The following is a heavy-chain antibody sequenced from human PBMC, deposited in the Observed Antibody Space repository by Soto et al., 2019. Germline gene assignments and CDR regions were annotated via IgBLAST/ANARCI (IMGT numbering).Heavy chain of an antibody. V-gene: IGHV4-31*03. D-gene: IGHD3-10*01. J-gene: IGHJ5*02. CDR1: GGSISSGGYY. Sequence: KPSETLSLTCTVSGGSISSGGYYWSWIRQHPGKGLEWIGYIYYSGSTYYNPSLKSRVTISVDTSKNQFSLKLSSVTAADTAVYYCAGMQRSGHNWFDPWGQGTLVTVSS. CDR3: AGMQRSGHNWFDP. CDR2: IYYSGST.